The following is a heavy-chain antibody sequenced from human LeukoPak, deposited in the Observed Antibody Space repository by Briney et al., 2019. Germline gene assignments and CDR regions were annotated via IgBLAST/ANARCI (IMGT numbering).Heavy chain of an antibody. J-gene: IGHJ3*02. V-gene: IGHV3-23*01. CDR2: ITDSGDIT. Sequence: GGSLRLSCAASGFAFSSYGMSWVRQAPGKGLERVSTITDSGDITYYADSVKGRFTISRDNSKNTVYLQMNSLRAEETAIYYCAKESLPYGSGAFDIWGQGTMVTVSS. D-gene: IGHD3-10*01. CDR1: GFAFSSYG. CDR3: AKESLPYGSGAFDI.